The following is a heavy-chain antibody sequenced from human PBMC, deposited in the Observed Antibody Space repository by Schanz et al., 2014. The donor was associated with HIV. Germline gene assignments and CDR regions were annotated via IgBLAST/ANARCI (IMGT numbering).Heavy chain of an antibody. D-gene: IGHD2-15*01. CDR3: ALSRPSGYGGSWYFDL. Sequence: EVQLLESGGGLVHPGGSLRVSCAASGFTFSSYAMSWVRQAPGKGLEWVSAISGSSITYSADSVKGRFTISRDNSKNTLYLQMNSLRAEDTAVYYCALSRPSGYGGSWYFDLWGRGTLVAVSS. V-gene: IGHV3-23*01. J-gene: IGHJ2*01. CDR2: ISGSSIT. CDR1: GFTFSSYA.